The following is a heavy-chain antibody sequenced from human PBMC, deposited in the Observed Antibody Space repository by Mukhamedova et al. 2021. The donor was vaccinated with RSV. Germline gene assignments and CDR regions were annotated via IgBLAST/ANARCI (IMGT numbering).Heavy chain of an antibody. CDR3: ARDERWDGYNYRFEY. Sequence: SYDGSHIDYGDSVKGRFIISRDDSKNTLYLQMNSLRAEDTAVYYCARDERWDGYNYRFEYWGQGALVTVSS. CDR2: SYDGSHI. V-gene: IGHV3-33*05. D-gene: IGHD5-24*01. J-gene: IGHJ4*02.